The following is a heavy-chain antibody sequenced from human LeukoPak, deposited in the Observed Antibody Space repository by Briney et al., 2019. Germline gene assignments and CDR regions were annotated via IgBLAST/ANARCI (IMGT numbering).Heavy chain of an antibody. Sequence: GGSLRLSCAAPGFTFSSYAMSWVRQAPGKGLEWVSAISGSGGSTYYADSVKGRFTISRDNSKNTLYLQMNSLRAEDTAVYYCAKDALVVVVADSYFDYWGQGTLVTVSS. V-gene: IGHV3-23*01. CDR3: AKDALVVVVADSYFDY. CDR2: ISGSGGST. CDR1: GFTFSSYA. D-gene: IGHD2-15*01. J-gene: IGHJ4*02.